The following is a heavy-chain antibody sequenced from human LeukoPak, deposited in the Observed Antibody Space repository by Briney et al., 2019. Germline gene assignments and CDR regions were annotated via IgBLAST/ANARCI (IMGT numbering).Heavy chain of an antibody. CDR2: IYTSGST. Sequence: SETLSLTCTVSGGSISSYYWSWIRQPAGKGLEWIGRIYTSGSTNYNPSLKSRVTISVDTSKNQFSLKLNSVTAADTAVYYCARQDSSAYSHFQYWGQGTLVTVSS. CDR1: GGSISSYY. J-gene: IGHJ1*01. CDR3: ARQDSSAYSHFQY. V-gene: IGHV4-4*07. D-gene: IGHD3-22*01.